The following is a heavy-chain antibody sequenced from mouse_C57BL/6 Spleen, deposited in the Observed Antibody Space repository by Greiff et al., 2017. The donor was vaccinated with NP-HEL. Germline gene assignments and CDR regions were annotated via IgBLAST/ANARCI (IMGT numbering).Heavy chain of an antibody. CDR3: ARVGYGSPWFAY. CDR1: GYTFTSYW. J-gene: IGHJ3*01. V-gene: IGHV1-64*01. D-gene: IGHD1-1*01. Sequence: VQLQQPGAELVKPGASVKLSCKASGYTFTSYWMHWVKQRPGQGLEWIGMIHPNSGSTNYNEKFKSKATLTVDKSSSTAYMQLSSLTSEDSAVYDCARVGYGSPWFAYWGQGTLVTVSA. CDR2: IHPNSGST.